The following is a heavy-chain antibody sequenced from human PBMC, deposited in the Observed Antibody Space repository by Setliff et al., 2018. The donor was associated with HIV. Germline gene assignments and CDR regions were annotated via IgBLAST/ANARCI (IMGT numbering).Heavy chain of an antibody. CDR1: GFTFSTYG. Sequence: GGSLRLSCAASGFTFSTYGMHWVRQAPGMGLEWVAFIRYDGNNENYADSVKGRFTISRDNSKNTLYLQMNSLGAEDTAVYYCGKDRYDNYVWGSYHGPDFWGQGTLVTVSS. V-gene: IGHV3-30*02. CDR3: GKDRYDNYVWGSYHGPDF. CDR2: IRYDGNNE. D-gene: IGHD3-16*01. J-gene: IGHJ4*02.